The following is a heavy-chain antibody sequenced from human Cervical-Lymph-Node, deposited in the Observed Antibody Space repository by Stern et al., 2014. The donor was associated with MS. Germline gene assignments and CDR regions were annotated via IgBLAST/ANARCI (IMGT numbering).Heavy chain of an antibody. CDR3: THLSPAAGIFDF. Sequence: QVTLRESGPTLVKPTQTLTLTCTFSGFSLSTSGVGVGWIRQPPGKALEWLALIYWDDDKRYSPSLKSRLTITTDTSKNHVVLTMTNMDPVDTATYFCTHLSPAAGIFDFWGQGTLVTVSS. CDR2: IYWDDDK. D-gene: IGHD6-13*01. V-gene: IGHV2-5*02. J-gene: IGHJ4*02. CDR1: GFSLSTSGVG.